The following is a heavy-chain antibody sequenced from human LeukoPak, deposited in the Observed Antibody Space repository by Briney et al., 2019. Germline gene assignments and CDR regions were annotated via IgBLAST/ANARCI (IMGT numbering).Heavy chain of an antibody. D-gene: IGHD3-10*01. CDR2: ISSSGSTI. V-gene: IGHV3-48*03. CDR3: ARSMGLLWFGELFRGGAFDI. CDR1: GFTFSSYE. Sequence: GGSLRLSCAASGFTFSSYEMNWVRQAPGKGLEWVSYISSSGSTIYYADSVKGRLTISRDNAKNSLYLQMNSLRAEDTAVYYCARSMGLLWFGELFRGGAFDIWGQGTMVTVSS. J-gene: IGHJ3*02.